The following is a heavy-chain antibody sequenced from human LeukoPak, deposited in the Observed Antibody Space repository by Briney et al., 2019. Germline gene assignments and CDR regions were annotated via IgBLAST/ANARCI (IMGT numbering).Heavy chain of an antibody. Sequence: ASVKVSCKVSGDTLTEFSMHWVRQAPGKGLEWMGGFDPEFGETVYAHNFQGRVTMTEDTSTDTAYMELSSLRSEDTAVYYCATFCVYDLLECFDYWGQGTLVTVSS. V-gene: IGHV1-24*01. CDR1: GDTLTEFS. D-gene: IGHD5/OR15-5a*01. CDR2: FDPEFGET. J-gene: IGHJ4*02. CDR3: ATFCVYDLLECFDY.